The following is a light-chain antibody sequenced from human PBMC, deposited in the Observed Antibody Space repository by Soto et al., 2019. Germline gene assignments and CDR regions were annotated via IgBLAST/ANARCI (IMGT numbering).Light chain of an antibody. Sequence: IVLTQSPGTLSFSPGERATLSCRSSQNVDSNYLAWYQQKPGQAPRIIIFGASGRATGIPDRFSGSGSGTDFTLTISRLEPEDFAVYYCQQYGSLSWTFGQGTKVDI. V-gene: IGKV3-20*01. CDR1: QNVDSNY. CDR2: GAS. J-gene: IGKJ1*01. CDR3: QQYGSLSWT.